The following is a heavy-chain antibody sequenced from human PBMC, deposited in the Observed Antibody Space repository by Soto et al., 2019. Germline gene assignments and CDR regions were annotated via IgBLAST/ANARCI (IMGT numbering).Heavy chain of an antibody. V-gene: IGHV1-8*01. J-gene: IGHJ4*02. Sequence: VQLVQSGAELKKPGASVKVSCKASVYTFSNYDMNWVRQTTGQGPEWIGWVNPNNGDTGYAQKFQGRVTLTTDISTTTAYMELTSLRSEDTAIYYCAKVSRKGSAIDFDYWGQGTLITVSS. CDR1: VYTFSNYD. CDR3: AKVSRKGSAIDFDY. CDR2: VNPNNGDT. D-gene: IGHD3-10*01.